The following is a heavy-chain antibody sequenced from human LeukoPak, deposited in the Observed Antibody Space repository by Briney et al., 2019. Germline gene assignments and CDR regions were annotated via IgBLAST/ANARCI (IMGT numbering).Heavy chain of an antibody. CDR2: ISSSSYI. CDR1: GFTFSSYS. Sequence: GGSLRLPCAASGFTFSSYSMNWVRQAPGKGLEWVSSISSSSYIYYADSVKGRFTISRDNAKNSLYLQMNSLRAEDTAVYHCARENIFATVTFPPMDVWGKGTTVTVSS. D-gene: IGHD4-17*01. CDR3: ARENIFATVTFPPMDV. V-gene: IGHV3-21*01. J-gene: IGHJ6*03.